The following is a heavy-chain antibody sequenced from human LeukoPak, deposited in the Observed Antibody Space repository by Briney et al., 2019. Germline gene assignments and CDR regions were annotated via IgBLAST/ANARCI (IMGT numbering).Heavy chain of an antibody. J-gene: IGHJ4*02. CDR3: ARNGAATDPFDY. D-gene: IGHD6-13*01. CDR1: GGSISSYY. Sequence: PSETLSLTCTVSGGSISSYYWSWIRQPAGKGLEWIGLVYTSGSTNYNPSLKSRVTMSVDTSKNQFSLKLSSVTAADTAMYYCARNGAATDPFDYWGQGALVTVSS. CDR2: VYTSGST. V-gene: IGHV4-4*07.